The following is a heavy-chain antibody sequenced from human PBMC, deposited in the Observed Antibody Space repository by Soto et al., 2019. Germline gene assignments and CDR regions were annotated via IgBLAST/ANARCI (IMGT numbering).Heavy chain of an antibody. V-gene: IGHV3-23*01. CDR2: ISGSGGST. CDR3: AKDPFALIPVGAFDI. Sequence: GGSVRLSCASSGFTFISYAMSGVRKAPGKGLEWVSAISGSGGSTYYADSVKDRFTISRDNSKNTLYLQMNSLRAEDTAVYYCAKDPFALIPVGAFDIWGQGTMVTVSS. J-gene: IGHJ3*02. CDR1: GFTFISYA. D-gene: IGHD2-2*02.